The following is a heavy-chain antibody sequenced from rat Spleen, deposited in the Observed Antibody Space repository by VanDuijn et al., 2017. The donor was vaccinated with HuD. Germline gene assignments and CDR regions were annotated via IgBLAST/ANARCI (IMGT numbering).Heavy chain of an antibody. D-gene: IGHD5-1*01. V-gene: IGHV5-31*01. CDR2: ISSGGST. Sequence: EVQLVESGGGFVLPGRSLKLSCVASGFIFNKYWMTWIRQAPGKGLEWVASISSGGSTYYRDSVKGRFTISRDNAKSTLYLQMDSLRSEDTATYYCTTDELGGFDYWGQGVMVTVSS. J-gene: IGHJ2*01. CDR3: TTDELGGFDY. CDR1: GFIFNKYW.